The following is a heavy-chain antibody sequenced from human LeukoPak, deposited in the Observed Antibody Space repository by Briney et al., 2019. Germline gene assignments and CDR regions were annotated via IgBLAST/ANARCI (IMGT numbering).Heavy chain of an antibody. CDR1: GFSFSNYG. D-gene: IGHD1-26*01. Sequence: TGGSLRLSCAASGFSFSNYGMHWVRQAPGKGLEWVAFIRYDGSDNYHEDSVKGRFTISRDNPKNTLHLQMNSLRAEDTAVYYCARSRSYQNLFDYWGQGTLVTVSS. J-gene: IGHJ4*02. CDR2: IRYDGSDN. CDR3: ARSRSYQNLFDY. V-gene: IGHV3-30*02.